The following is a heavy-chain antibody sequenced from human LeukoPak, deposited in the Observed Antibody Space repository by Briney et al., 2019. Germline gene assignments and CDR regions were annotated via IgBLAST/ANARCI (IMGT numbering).Heavy chain of an antibody. V-gene: IGHV3-48*02. CDR2: ISRSSII. CDR1: GFTFSSYS. Sequence: AGGSLRLSCAASGFTFSSYSMNWVRQAPGKGLEWVSYISRSSIIHYADSVKGRFTISRGNAKNSLYLQMNRLRDEDTAVYYCARSTEGDYGSGRPFDPWGQGTLVTVSS. CDR3: ARSTEGDYGSGRPFDP. J-gene: IGHJ5*02. D-gene: IGHD3-10*01.